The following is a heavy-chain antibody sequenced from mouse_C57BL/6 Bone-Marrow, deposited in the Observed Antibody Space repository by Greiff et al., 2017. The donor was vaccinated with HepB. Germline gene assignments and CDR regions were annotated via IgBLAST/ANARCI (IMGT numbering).Heavy chain of an antibody. CDR3: ATYYYGSSRAWFAY. CDR2: INPSTGGT. Sequence: EVQLQQSGPELVKPGASVKISCKASGYSFTGYYMNWVKQSPEKSLEWIGEINPSTGGTTYNQKFKAKATLTVDKSSSTAYMQLKSLTSEDSAVYYCATYYYGSSRAWFAYWGQGTLVTVSA. CDR1: GYSFTGYY. V-gene: IGHV1-42*01. D-gene: IGHD1-1*01. J-gene: IGHJ3*01.